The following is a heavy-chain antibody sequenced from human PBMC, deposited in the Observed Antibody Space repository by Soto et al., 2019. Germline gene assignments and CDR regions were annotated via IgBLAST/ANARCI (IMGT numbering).Heavy chain of an antibody. Sequence: ASVKVSCKASGYTFTSYGISWVRQAPGQGLEWMGWISAYNGNKKYAQKLQGRVTMTTDTSTSTAYMELRSLRSDDTAVYYCARGNPAAGTFYYYYYGMDVWGQGTTVTVSS. CDR3: ARGNPAAGTFYYYYYGMDV. CDR1: GYTFTSYG. CDR2: ISAYNGNK. V-gene: IGHV1-18*01. J-gene: IGHJ6*02. D-gene: IGHD6-13*01.